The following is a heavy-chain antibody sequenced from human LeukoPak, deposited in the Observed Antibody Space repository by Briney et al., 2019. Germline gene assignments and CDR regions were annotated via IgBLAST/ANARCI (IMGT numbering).Heavy chain of an antibody. CDR2: ISYYGST. CDR1: GYSITEGFS. J-gene: IGHJ5*02. V-gene: IGHV4-38-2*01. Sequence: PSETLSLTYAVSGYSITEGFSWGWIRQPPGQGLEWIASISYYGSTYSKSTLQSRLTISRDTSKNEFSLRLTSVTATDTAVYYCARVGAIPGIDPWGQGTPVTVSS. CDR3: ARVGAIPGIDP. D-gene: IGHD3-16*01.